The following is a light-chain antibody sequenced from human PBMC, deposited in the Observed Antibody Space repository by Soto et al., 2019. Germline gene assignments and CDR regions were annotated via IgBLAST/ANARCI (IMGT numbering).Light chain of an antibody. J-gene: IGKJ1*01. CDR2: DAS. CDR1: PSVSGW. V-gene: IGKV1-5*01. Sequence: DIQMTESHSTLSASVGATVTVTCRASPSVSGWLAWYQQKPGEAPKLLIYDASALPRGVPTRFSGSGSGTNFTLTLASLQPDDFATSYCLQYETIAGTFGPGTKVEI. CDR3: LQYETIAGT.